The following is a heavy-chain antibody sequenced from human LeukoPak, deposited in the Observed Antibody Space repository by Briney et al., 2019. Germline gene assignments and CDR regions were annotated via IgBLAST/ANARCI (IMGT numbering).Heavy chain of an antibody. CDR2: ICCSGENT. Sequence: GGSLRLSCAASGFTFSKYAMSWVRQAPGKGLEWVSFICCSGENTDYADSVKGRFTISRDNSKHTLSLQMNSLRVEDTAVYYCAKLGGTGTTPTDYWGQGTLVTVSS. J-gene: IGHJ4*02. CDR3: AKLGGTGTTPTDY. V-gene: IGHV3-23*01. CDR1: GFTFSKYA. D-gene: IGHD1-1*01.